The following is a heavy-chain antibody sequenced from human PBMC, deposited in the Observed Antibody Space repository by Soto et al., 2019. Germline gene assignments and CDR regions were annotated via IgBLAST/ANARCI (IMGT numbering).Heavy chain of an antibody. D-gene: IGHD2-15*01. V-gene: IGHV1-69*12. Sequence: QVQLVQSGAEVKKPGSSVKVSCKASGGTFSSYAISWVRQAPGQGLEWMGGIIPIFGTANYAQEFQGRVTITADESTSTAYMELSSLRSEDPAVYYCARVHCSGGSCYPYYFDYWGQGTLVTVSS. CDR1: GGTFSSYA. CDR2: IIPIFGTA. J-gene: IGHJ4*02. CDR3: ARVHCSGGSCYPYYFDY.